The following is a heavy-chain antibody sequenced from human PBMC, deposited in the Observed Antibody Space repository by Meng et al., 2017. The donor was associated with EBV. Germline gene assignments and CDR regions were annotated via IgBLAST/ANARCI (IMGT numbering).Heavy chain of an antibody. J-gene: IGHJ4*02. CDR3: TTDEGGSRF. D-gene: IGHD1-26*01. V-gene: IGHV3-15*01. Sequence: VELVGSGGGLVKPGESLQLSCAASEFTFTSAWMNWVRQAPGKGLEWVGRIRSQVDGRTADYSAPVKGRFTISRDDSTHTLYLQMNSLKIEDSAVYYCTTDEGGSRFWGQGTLVTVSS. CDR1: EFTFTSAW. CDR2: IRSQVDGRTA.